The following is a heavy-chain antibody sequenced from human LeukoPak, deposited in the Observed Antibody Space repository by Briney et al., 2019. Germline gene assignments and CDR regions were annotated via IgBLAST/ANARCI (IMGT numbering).Heavy chain of an antibody. V-gene: IGHV4-39*07. J-gene: IGHJ6*03. CDR2: IYYSGST. CDR3: ARDLSYSSSWYSYDSIYYYYYYMDV. Sequence: PSETLSLTCTVSGGSISSSSYYWGWIRQPPGKGLEWIGSIYYSGSTYYNPSLKSRVTISVDTSKNQFSLKLSSVTAADTAVYYCARDLSYSSSWYSYDSIYYYYYYMDVWGKGTTVTVSS. CDR1: GGSISSSSYY. D-gene: IGHD6-13*01.